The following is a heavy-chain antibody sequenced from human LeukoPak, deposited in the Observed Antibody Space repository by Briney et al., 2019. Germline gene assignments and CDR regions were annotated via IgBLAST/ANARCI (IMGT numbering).Heavy chain of an antibody. CDR3: AKLIYDSTAYIDAFDI. D-gene: IGHD3-22*01. CDR1: GFTFSSYA. J-gene: IGHJ3*02. CDR2: ISGSGTST. Sequence: SGGSLRLSCAASGFTFSSYAMTWVRQAPGKGLEWVSGISGSGTSTYYADSVKGRCTISRDNSKNTLSLQMNSLRAEDTAVYYCAKLIYDSTAYIDAFDIWGQGTMVTVSS. V-gene: IGHV3-23*01.